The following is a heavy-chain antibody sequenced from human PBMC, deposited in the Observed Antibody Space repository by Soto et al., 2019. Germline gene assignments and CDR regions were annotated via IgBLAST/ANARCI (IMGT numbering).Heavy chain of an antibody. V-gene: IGHV4-61*01. CDR2: IYYSGST. CDR1: GGSVSSGSYY. J-gene: IGHJ4*02. CDR3: ARDLRRTGFDY. Sequence: QVQLQESGPGLVKPSETLSLTCTVSGGSVSSGSYYWSWIRQPPGKGLEWIGYIYYSGSTNYNPSLKSRVTISVDTSKNRFSLKLSSVTAADTAVYYCARDLRRTGFDYWGQGTLVTVSS.